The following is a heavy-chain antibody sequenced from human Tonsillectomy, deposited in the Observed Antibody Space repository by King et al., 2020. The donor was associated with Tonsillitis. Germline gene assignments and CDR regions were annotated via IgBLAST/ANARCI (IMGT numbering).Heavy chain of an antibody. D-gene: IGHD3-3*01. CDR1: GFIFSSYA. J-gene: IGHJ2*01. CDR3: AKVTSFGGKSQDWYFDL. V-gene: IGHV3-23*04. Sequence: VQLVESGGGLVQPGGSLRLSCAASGFIFSSYAMSWVRQAPGKGLEWVSGISGSGGSTYYADSVKGRFSISRDNSKNTLYLQMSSLRAEDTAVYYCAKVTSFGGKSQDWYFDLWGRGTLVTVSS. CDR2: ISGSGGST.